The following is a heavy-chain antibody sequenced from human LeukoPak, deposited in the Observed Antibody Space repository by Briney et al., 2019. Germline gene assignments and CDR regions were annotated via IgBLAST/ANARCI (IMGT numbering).Heavy chain of an antibody. V-gene: IGHV3-7*01. D-gene: IGHD1-26*01. CDR3: GRRRYSGSSQHFDY. CDR1: GLTFNKYW. CDR2: IKQDGSEK. Sequence: GGSLRLSCAAFGLTFNKYWMSWVRQAPGKGLEWVANIKQDGSEKYYVDSVKGRFTISRDNAKNSLYLQMNSLRAEDTAVYYCGRRRYSGSSQHFDYWGQGTLVTVSS. J-gene: IGHJ4*02.